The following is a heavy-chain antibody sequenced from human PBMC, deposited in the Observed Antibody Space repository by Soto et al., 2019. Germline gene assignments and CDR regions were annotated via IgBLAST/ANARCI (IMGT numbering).Heavy chain of an antibody. CDR2: INPNSGGT. CDR3: ARDRKAVAGTYKINYYYGMDV. D-gene: IGHD6-19*01. V-gene: IGHV1-2*02. Sequence: ASVKVSCKASGYTFTGYYMHWVRQAPGQGLEWMGWINPNSGGTNYAQKFQGRVTMTRDTSISTAYMELSRLRSDDTAVYYCARDRKAVAGTYKINYYYGMDVWGQGTTVTVSS. J-gene: IGHJ6*02. CDR1: GYTFTGYY.